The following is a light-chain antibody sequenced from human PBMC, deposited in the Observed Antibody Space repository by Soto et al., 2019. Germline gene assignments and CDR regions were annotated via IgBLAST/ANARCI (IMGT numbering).Light chain of an antibody. V-gene: IGLV2-14*01. CDR3: SSYTSSSTAA. CDR1: SSVVGGYNY. J-gene: IGLJ1*01. Sequence: QSALTQPASVSGSPGQSITISCTGTSSVVGGYNYVSWYQQHPGKAPKLMIYDVSNRPSGVSNRFSGSKSGNTASLTISGLQAEDEADYYCSSYTSSSTAAFGTGTKVTVL. CDR2: DVS.